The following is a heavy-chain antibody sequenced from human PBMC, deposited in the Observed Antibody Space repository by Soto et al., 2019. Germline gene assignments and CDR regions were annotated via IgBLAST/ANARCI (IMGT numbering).Heavy chain of an antibody. CDR2: INHSGST. CDR3: ARAPRRYSSSSGPWDY. D-gene: IGHD6-6*01. Sequence: SETLSLTCSVYGGSFSGYYWSWIRQPPGKGLEWIGEINHSGSTNYNPSLKSRVTISVDTSKNQFSLKLSSVTAADTAVYYCARAPRRYSSSSGPWDYWGQGTLVTVSS. J-gene: IGHJ4*02. CDR1: GGSFSGYY. V-gene: IGHV4-34*01.